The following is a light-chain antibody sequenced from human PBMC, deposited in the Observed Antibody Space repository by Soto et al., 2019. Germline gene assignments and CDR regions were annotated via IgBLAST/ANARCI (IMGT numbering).Light chain of an antibody. CDR1: SSNIGAGYD. CDR3: QSDDSSRDVV. V-gene: IGLV1-40*01. Sequence: QSVLTQPPSVSGAPGQRVTISCTGSSSNIGAGYDVHWYQQLPGTAPKLLIYGNSNRPSGVPDRFSGSKSGTSASLAITGLQAEDEADYYCQSDDSSRDVVFGGGTKMTVL. J-gene: IGLJ2*01. CDR2: GNS.